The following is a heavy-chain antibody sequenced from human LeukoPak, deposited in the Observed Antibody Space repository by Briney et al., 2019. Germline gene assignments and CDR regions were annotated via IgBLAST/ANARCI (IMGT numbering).Heavy chain of an antibody. Sequence: SGPTLVNPTQTLTLTCTFSGFPLSTTGVGVGWIRQPPGRALEWLAVIYGNDDKRYSPSLSSRLTISKDTSKNQVVLTLTNMDPVDTATYYCAHRRKAVGENWFDPWGQGTLVTVSS. CDR3: AHRRKAVGENWFDP. V-gene: IGHV2-5*01. CDR2: IYGNDDK. J-gene: IGHJ5*02. D-gene: IGHD4-17*01. CDR1: GFPLSTTGVG.